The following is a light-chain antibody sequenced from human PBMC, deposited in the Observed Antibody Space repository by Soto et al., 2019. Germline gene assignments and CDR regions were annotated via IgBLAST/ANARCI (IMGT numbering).Light chain of an antibody. J-gene: IGLJ1*01. V-gene: IGLV1-44*01. CDR3: AAWDDSLNGRV. Sequence: QSALTQPPSASGTPGQRVTISCSGSSSNIGSNTVNWYQQLPGTAPKLLIYSNNQRPSGVPDRFSGSKSGTSASLAISGLQPEDEADYYCAAWDDSLNGRVFGTGTKVTVL. CDR2: SNN. CDR1: SSNIGSNT.